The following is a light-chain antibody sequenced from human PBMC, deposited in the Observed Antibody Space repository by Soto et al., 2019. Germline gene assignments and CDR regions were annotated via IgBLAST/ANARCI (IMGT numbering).Light chain of an antibody. CDR2: WAS. CDR1: QSVLYTSNNKNY. CDR3: QQYYSSPHT. V-gene: IGKV4-1*01. J-gene: IGKJ3*01. Sequence: DIVMTQSPDSLAVSLGERATINCKSSQSVLYTSNNKNYLAWYQQKPGQPPKLLIYWASTRESGVPDRFSGSGSGTDFTLTISSLQAEDVAVYYCQQYYSSPHTFGPGTKWIS.